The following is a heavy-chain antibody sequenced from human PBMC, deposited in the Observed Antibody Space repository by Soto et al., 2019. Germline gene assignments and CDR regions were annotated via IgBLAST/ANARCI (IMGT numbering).Heavy chain of an antibody. CDR3: ARDNIVSKGYGMDV. V-gene: IGHV4-4*07. Sequence: QVQLQESGPGLVKPSETLSLTCTVSGASISNAYWSWIRQAAGKRLEWIGRIHSSGTFNYNPSLKSRVSISRDTSKNQISLKLSSVTAADTAVYYCARDNIVSKGYGMDVWGQGPTVTVSS. CDR1: GASISNAY. CDR2: IHSSGTF. D-gene: IGHD5-12*01. J-gene: IGHJ6*02.